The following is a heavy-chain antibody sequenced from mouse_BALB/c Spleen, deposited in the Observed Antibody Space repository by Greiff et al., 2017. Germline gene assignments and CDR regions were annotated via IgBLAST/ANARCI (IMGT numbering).Heavy chain of an antibody. CDR3: AHGYFDV. J-gene: IGHJ1*01. CDR1: GFTFTDYY. Sequence: EVQVVESGGGLVQPGGSLRLSCATSGFTFTDYYMSWVRQPPGKALEWLGFIRNKANGYTTEYSASVKGRFTISRDNSQSILYLQMNTLRAEDSATYYCAHGYFDVWGAGTTVTVSS. V-gene: IGHV7-3*02. CDR2: IRNKANGYTT.